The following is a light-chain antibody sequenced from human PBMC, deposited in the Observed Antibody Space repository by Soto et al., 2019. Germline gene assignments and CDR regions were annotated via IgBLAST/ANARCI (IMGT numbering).Light chain of an antibody. CDR3: QQRAKWPLT. V-gene: IGKV3-11*01. CDR2: DAS. J-gene: IGKJ4*01. Sequence: EIVLTQSPVTLSLSPGQRATLSCRASQSVYNFLAWYQQKPGQAPRLLISDASERATGIPARFSGSGSGTDFTLTISSLEPEDLAIYYCQQRAKWPLTFGGGTKVEIK. CDR1: QSVYNF.